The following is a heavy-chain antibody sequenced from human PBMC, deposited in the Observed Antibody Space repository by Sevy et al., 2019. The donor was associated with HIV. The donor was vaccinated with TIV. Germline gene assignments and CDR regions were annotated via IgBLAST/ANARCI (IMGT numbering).Heavy chain of an antibody. V-gene: IGHV4-4*02. CDR3: AGGVGGYCSSTSCHVDY. J-gene: IGHJ4*02. D-gene: IGHD2-2*03. Sequence: SETLSLTCAVSGGSISSNNWWNWVRQTPGKGLEWIGEIYHSGSTNRNPSLKSRVTISVDKSKNQFSRKLGSVTAADTAVYYCAGGVGGYCSSTSCHVDYWGQGTLVTVSS. CDR1: GGSISSNNW. CDR2: IYHSGST.